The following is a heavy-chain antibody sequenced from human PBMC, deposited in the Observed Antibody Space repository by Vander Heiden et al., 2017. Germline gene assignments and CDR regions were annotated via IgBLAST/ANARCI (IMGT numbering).Heavy chain of an antibody. J-gene: IGHJ4*02. V-gene: IGHV3-23*01. D-gene: IGHD2-15*01. Sequence: EVQLLESGGGLVQPGGSLRLSCAASGFTFSSYAMSWVRQAPGKGLGWVSAISTSGDRTYYADSVKGRFTIPRDNSKNTLYLQMNSLRVEDTAVYYCAKRSPVGGDYFDYWGQGTLVTVSS. CDR3: AKRSPVGGDYFDY. CDR2: ISTSGDRT. CDR1: GFTFSSYA.